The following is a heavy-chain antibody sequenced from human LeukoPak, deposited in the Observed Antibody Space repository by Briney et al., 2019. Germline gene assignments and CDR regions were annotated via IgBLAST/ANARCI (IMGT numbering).Heavy chain of an antibody. CDR1: GGSISSYY. CDR2: IYYSGST. J-gene: IGHJ5*02. Sequence: PSETLSLTCTVSGGSISSYYWSWIRQPPGKGLEWIGYIYYSGSTNYNPSLKSRVTISVDTSKNQFSLKLSSVTAADTAVYYCARARSSTSDNWFDPWGQGTLVTVSS. D-gene: IGHD2-2*01. V-gene: IGHV4-59*01. CDR3: ARARSSTSDNWFDP.